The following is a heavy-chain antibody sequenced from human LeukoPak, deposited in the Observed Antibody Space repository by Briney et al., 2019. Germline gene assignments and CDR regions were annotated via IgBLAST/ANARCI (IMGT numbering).Heavy chain of an antibody. J-gene: IGHJ5*02. CDR1: GDSITSGYY. D-gene: IGHD5-18*01. V-gene: IGHV4-38-2*01. CDR3: ARTSSVDTALVGVHWFDP. CDR2: IFHSGST. Sequence: PSETLSLTCAVSGDSITSGYYWAWIRQPPGNGLEWIGIIFHSGSTYLNPSLRSRVTISLNTSKNHFSLILSSMTAADTAVYYCARTSSVDTALVGVHWFDPWGQGTLVTVSS.